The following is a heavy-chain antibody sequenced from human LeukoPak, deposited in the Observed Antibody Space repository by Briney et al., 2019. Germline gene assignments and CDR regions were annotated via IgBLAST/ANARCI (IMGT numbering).Heavy chain of an antibody. CDR1: GFIFSSFE. D-gene: IGHD3-9*01. J-gene: IGHJ4*02. V-gene: IGHV3-48*03. CDR2: ISTRGGTI. CDR3: AGTDYDILTGYGIDY. Sequence: GGSLRLSCVVSGFIFSSFEMNWVRQVPGQGLEWISYISTRGGTIYYADSVKGRFTISRDNAKNSLYLQMNSLRAEDTAVYYCAGTDYDILTGYGIDYWGQGTLVTVSS.